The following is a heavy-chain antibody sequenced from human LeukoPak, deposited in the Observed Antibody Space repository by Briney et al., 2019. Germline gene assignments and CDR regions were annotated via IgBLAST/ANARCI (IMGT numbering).Heavy chain of an antibody. J-gene: IGHJ4*02. CDR1: GFTFSTNA. D-gene: IGHD3-16*01. CDR2: IGGHET. V-gene: IGHV3-23*01. CDR3: AKDWIQFNRVYDCFDS. Sequence: GGSLRLSCTTSGFTFSTNAMSWVRQAPGNGLEWVSTIGGHETFYADSVKGRFTISRDNSKNTVYLHMSSLRVEDTAVYCCAKDWIQFNRVYDCFDSWGQGTLVTVSS.